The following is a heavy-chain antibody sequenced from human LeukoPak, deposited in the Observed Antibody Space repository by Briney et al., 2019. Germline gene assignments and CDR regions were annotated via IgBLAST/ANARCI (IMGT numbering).Heavy chain of an antibody. CDR3: AKSWDVGATTYNWFDP. V-gene: IGHV3-23*01. Sequence: GGSLRLSCAASGFTFSSYGMSWVRQAPGKGLEWVSAISGSGGSTYYADSVKGRFTISRDNSKNTLYLQMNSLRAEDTAVYYCAKSWDVGATTYNWFDPWGQGTLVTVSS. D-gene: IGHD1-26*01. CDR1: GFTFSSYG. CDR2: ISGSGGST. J-gene: IGHJ5*02.